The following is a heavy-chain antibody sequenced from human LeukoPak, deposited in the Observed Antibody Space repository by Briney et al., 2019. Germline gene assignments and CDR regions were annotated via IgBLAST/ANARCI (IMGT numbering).Heavy chain of an antibody. J-gene: IGHJ4*02. CDR2: IYYSGST. V-gene: IGHV4-61*08. Sequence: SETLSLTCTVSGGSISSGDYYWSWIRQPPGKGLERIGNIYYSGSTYYNPSLMSRVTISVDRSRNQFSLNLTSSTAADTAVYYCATSPKFGVVSDWGQGTLVTVSS. CDR1: GGSISSGDYY. D-gene: IGHD3-3*01. CDR3: ATSPKFGVVSD.